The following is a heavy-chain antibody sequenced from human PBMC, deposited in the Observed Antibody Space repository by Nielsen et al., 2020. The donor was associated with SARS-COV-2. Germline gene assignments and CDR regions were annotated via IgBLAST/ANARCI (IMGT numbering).Heavy chain of an antibody. CDR3: AKEVAAADSSDFDY. D-gene: IGHD6-13*01. Sequence: GGSLRLSCAASGFTFNNFGFYWVRQAPGKGLEWVAITSYDGSRQIYADSVKGRFIISRDNSKNTLYLHMNNLRAEDTAVYYCAKEVAAADSSDFDYWGQGTLVTVSS. CDR1: GFTFNNFG. CDR2: TSYDGSRQ. V-gene: IGHV3-30*18. J-gene: IGHJ4*02.